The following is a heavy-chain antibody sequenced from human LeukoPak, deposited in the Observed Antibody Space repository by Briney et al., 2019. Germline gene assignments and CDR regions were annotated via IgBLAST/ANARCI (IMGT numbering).Heavy chain of an antibody. V-gene: IGHV3-30*18. D-gene: IGHD2-15*01. CDR3: AKSDLGHRSRQVGHFDY. Sequence: GGSRRLSCAASGFTFSTYGMHWVRQAPGKGLEGVAVISDDGSNKYYADSVKGRFTISRDNSKNTLYLPMNSLRAAATAVYYCAKSDLGHRSRQVGHFDYWGQGTLVTVSS. CDR1: GFTFSTYG. CDR2: ISDDGSNK. J-gene: IGHJ4*02.